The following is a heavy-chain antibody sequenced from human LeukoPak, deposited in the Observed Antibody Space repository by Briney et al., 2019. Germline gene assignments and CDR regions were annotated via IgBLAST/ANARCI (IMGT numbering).Heavy chain of an antibody. V-gene: IGHV4-39*07. CDR1: GGSISSSSYY. Sequence: SETLSLTCTVSGGSISSSSYYWGWIRQPPGKGLEWIGSIYYSGSTYYNPSLKSRVTISVDTSKNQFSLKLSSVTAADTAVYYCARVAPRYCSGGSCYSPNFDYWGQGTLVTVSS. CDR2: IYYSGST. CDR3: ARVAPRYCSGGSCYSPNFDY. J-gene: IGHJ4*02. D-gene: IGHD2-15*01.